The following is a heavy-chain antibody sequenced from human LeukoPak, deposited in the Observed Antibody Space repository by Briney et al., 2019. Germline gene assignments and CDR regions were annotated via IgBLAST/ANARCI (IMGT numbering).Heavy chain of an antibody. CDR3: ARHGARGYSDVFDI. V-gene: IGHV5-51*01. Sequence: GESLKISCKGSGYTFTRYWIGWVRQMPGKGLEWLGIIYPGDSDTRYSPSFQGQVTISADKSISTAYLQLSSLKASDTAMFYCARHGARGYSDVFDIWGQGTMVTVSS. D-gene: IGHD5-12*01. CDR1: GYTFTRYW. CDR2: IYPGDSDT. J-gene: IGHJ3*02.